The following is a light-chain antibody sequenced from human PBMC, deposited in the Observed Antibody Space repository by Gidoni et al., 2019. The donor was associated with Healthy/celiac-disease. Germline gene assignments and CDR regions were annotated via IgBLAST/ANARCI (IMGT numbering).Light chain of an antibody. CDR3: MQALQTPLT. CDR2: LGS. CDR1: QSLLHSNGYNY. V-gene: IGKV2-28*01. Sequence: DIVMTQSPLSLPVTTGEPASISCRSSQSLLHSNGYNYLDWYLQKPGQSPQLLIYLGSNRASWVPDRFSGSGSGTDFTLKISRVEAEDVGVYYCMQALQTPLTFGGGTKVEIK. J-gene: IGKJ4*01.